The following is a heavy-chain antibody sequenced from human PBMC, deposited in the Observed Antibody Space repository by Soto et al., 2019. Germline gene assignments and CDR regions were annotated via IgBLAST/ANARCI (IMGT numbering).Heavy chain of an antibody. V-gene: IGHV3-23*01. CDR3: VKDAISMVWGTNNWFDP. CDR2: ISGNAVAT. Sequence: EVNLLESGGDLVQPGGSLTLSCGASGFTFDNHAMSWVRQAPGKGLEWVSAISGNAVATYYADSVKGRFTISRDNSNNMVYLQMNRLRAADTGIYYCVKDAISMVWGTNNWFDPWGQGTLVTVSS. D-gene: IGHD3-10*01. CDR1: GFTFDNHA. J-gene: IGHJ5*02.